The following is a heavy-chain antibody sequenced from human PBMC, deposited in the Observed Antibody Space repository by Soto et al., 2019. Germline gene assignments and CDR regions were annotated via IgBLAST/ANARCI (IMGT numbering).Heavy chain of an antibody. Sequence: GGSLRLSCAASGFTFSSYAMSWVRQAPGKGLEWVSAISGSGGSTYYADSVKGRFTISRDNSKNTLYLQMNSLRAEDTAVCYCANCPMTYYYYGMDVWGQGTTVTVSS. V-gene: IGHV3-23*01. CDR3: ANCPMTYYYYGMDV. J-gene: IGHJ6*02. CDR2: ISGSGGST. D-gene: IGHD3-22*01. CDR1: GFTFSSYA.